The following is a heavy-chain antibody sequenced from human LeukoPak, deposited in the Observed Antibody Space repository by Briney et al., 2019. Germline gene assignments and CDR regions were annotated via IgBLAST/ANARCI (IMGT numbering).Heavy chain of an antibody. CDR2: IYYSGST. D-gene: IGHD3-10*01. Sequence: PSETLSLTCTGSGGSISSYYWSWIAHPPGKGLEWIGYIYYSGSTNYNPSLKSRVTISVDTSKNQFSLKLSSVTAADTAVYYCARMRFGEFALGYWGQGTLVTVSS. CDR3: ARMRFGEFALGY. V-gene: IGHV4-59*01. J-gene: IGHJ4*02. CDR1: GGSISSYY.